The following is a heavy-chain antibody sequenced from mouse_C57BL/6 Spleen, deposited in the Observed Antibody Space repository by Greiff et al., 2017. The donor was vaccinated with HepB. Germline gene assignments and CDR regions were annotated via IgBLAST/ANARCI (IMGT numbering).Heavy chain of an antibody. D-gene: IGHD2-5*01. J-gene: IGHJ2*01. V-gene: IGHV1-9*01. CDR3: AILGYSNYEDYFDY. CDR2: ILPGSGST. CDR1: GYTFTGYW. Sequence: VQLQQSGAELLKPGASVKLSCKATGYTFTGYWIEWVKQRPGHGLEWIGEILPGSGSTNYNEKFKGKATFTADTSSNTAYMQLSSLTTEDSAIYYCAILGYSNYEDYFDYWGQGTTLTVSS.